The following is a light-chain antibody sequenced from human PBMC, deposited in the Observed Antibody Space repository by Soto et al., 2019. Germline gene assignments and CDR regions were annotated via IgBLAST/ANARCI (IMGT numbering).Light chain of an antibody. V-gene: IGLV2-14*01. CDR2: EVN. Sequence: QSVLTQPASVSGSPGQSITISCTGTSSDVGGYNFVSWLQQHPGKAPKLMIYEVNERPSGVSNRFSGSKSGNTASLTISGLQAEDEADYYCSSYTSSNTHVFGTGTKVTVL. CDR1: SSDVGGYNF. CDR3: SSYTSSNTHV. J-gene: IGLJ1*01.